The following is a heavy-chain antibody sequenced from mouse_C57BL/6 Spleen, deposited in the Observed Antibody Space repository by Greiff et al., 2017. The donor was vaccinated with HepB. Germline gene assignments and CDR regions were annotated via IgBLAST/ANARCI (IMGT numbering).Heavy chain of an antibody. Sequence: EVQLQQSGPELVKPGASVKISCKASGYTFTDYYMNWVKQSHGESLEWIGDINPNNGGTSYNQKFKGKATLTVDKSSSTAYMELRSLTSEDSAVYYCARGGGPAWFAYWGQGTLVTVSA. CDR1: GYTFTDYY. V-gene: IGHV1-26*01. CDR3: ARGGGPAWFAY. J-gene: IGHJ3*01. CDR2: INPNNGGT.